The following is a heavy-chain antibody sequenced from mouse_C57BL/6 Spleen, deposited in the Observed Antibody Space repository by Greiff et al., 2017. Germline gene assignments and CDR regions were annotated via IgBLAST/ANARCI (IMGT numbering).Heavy chain of an antibody. J-gene: IGHJ4*01. D-gene: IGHD2-4*01. CDR1: GFTFSDYY. CDR2: INYDGSST. V-gene: IGHV5-16*01. Sequence: EVMLAESEGGLVQPGSSMKLSCTASGFTFSDYYMAWVRQVPEKGLEWVANINYDGSSTYYLDSLKSRFIISRDNAKNILYLQMSSLKSEDTATYYCARDRVYYDYEWAMDYWGQGTSVTVSS. CDR3: ARDRVYYDYEWAMDY.